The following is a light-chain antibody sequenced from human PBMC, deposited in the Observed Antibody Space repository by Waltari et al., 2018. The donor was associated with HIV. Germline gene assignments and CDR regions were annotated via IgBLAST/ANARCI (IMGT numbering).Light chain of an antibody. J-gene: IGLJ2*01. CDR1: SSDVGAYNY. Sequence: QSALTQPPSASGSPGHSVTISCTGTSSDVGAYNYVSWYQQHPGKAPKLIIYEVTKRPAGVPDRFSASKSGNTASLTVSGLQTDDEADYYYSSYAGSNTLIFGGGTNLIVL. CDR3: SSYAGSNTLI. V-gene: IGLV2-8*01. CDR2: EVT.